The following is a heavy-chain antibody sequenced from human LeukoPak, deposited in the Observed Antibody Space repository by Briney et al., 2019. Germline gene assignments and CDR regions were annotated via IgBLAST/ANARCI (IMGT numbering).Heavy chain of an antibody. Sequence: PSETLSLTCTVSGGSISSYYWSWIRQPPGKGLEWIGYIYYSGSTNYNPSLKSRVTISVDTSKNQFSLKLSSVTAADTAVYYCARVSQLWLDGMDVWGQGTTVTVSS. V-gene: IGHV4-59*01. CDR3: ARVSQLWLDGMDV. CDR1: GGSISSYY. J-gene: IGHJ6*02. CDR2: IYYSGST. D-gene: IGHD5-18*01.